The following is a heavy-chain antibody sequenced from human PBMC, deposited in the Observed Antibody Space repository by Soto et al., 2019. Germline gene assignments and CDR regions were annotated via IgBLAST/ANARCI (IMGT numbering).Heavy chain of an antibody. CDR3: ARGHSSSPTRGWFKGSNWFDP. Sequence: QVQLQESGPGLVKPSQTLSLTCIVSGGSISSGGYYWSWIRQHPGKGLEWIGYIYYSGSPYYNPSLKIRVTIPVDTSKTLFSLKLTSVTAADTSVSFCARGHSSSPTRGWFKGSNWFDPWGQGTQVTVSS. D-gene: IGHD6-13*01. J-gene: IGHJ5*02. CDR1: GGSISSGGYY. V-gene: IGHV4-31*03. CDR2: IYYSGSP.